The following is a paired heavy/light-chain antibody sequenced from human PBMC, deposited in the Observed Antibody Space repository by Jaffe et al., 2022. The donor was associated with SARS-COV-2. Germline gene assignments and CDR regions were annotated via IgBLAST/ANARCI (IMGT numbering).Light chain of an antibody. V-gene: IGLV2-11*01. CDR2: DVS. CDR1: SSDVGGYNY. CDR3: CSYAGRYTYV. Sequence: QSALTQPRSVSGSPGQSVTISCTGTSSDVGGYNYVSWYQQHPGKAPKFIIYDVSKRPSGVPDRFSGSKSGDTASLTISGLQAEDDSDYYCCSYAGRYTYVFGTGTKVTVL. J-gene: IGLJ1*01.
Heavy chain of an antibody. CDR1: GYTFTSYY. Sequence: QVQLVQSGAEVKKPGASVKVSCRASGYTFTSYYLHWVRQAPGQGLEWMGIIDPSSDTTSYAQKFQGRVMMTRDTSTSTVYMELSSLRSEDTAVYYCARRTNYYDSSASTYSYSGMDVWGQGTTVTVSS. CDR3: ARRTNYYDSSASTYSYSGMDV. V-gene: IGHV1-46*01. D-gene: IGHD3-22*01. CDR2: IDPSSDTT. J-gene: IGHJ6*02.